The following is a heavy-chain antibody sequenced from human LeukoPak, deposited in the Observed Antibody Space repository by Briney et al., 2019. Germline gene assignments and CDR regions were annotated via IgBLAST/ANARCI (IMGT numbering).Heavy chain of an antibody. Sequence: GGSLRLSCAASGFTFDDYAMHWVRQAPGKGLEWVSGISWNSGSVGYADSVKGRFTISRDNAKSSLYLQMNSLRAEDTALYYCAKDMWREVPAAIPVYYYYYGMDVWGQGTTVTVSS. V-gene: IGHV3-9*01. CDR3: AKDMWREVPAAIPVYYYYYGMDV. CDR2: ISWNSGSV. J-gene: IGHJ6*02. CDR1: GFTFDDYA. D-gene: IGHD2-2*02.